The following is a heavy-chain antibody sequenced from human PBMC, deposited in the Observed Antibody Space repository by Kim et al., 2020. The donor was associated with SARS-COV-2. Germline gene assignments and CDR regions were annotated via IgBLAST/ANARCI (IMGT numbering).Heavy chain of an antibody. CDR3: ARGRWDLHYFDY. Sequence: YYADSVKGRFTISRDNAKNSLYLQMSGLRAEDTAVYYCARGRWDLHYFDYWGQGTLVTVSS. V-gene: IGHV3-21*01. D-gene: IGHD1-26*01. J-gene: IGHJ4*02.